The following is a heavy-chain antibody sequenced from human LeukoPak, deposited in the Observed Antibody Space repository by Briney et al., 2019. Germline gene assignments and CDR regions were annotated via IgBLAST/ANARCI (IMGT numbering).Heavy chain of an antibody. J-gene: IGHJ4*02. V-gene: IGHV3-30*04. Sequence: GRSLRLSCAASGFTFSSYAMHWVRQAPGKGLEWVAVISYDGSNKYYADSVKGRFTISRDNSKNTLYLQMNSLRAEDTAVYYCTRGQSNSYYDILTGPDYWGQGTLVTVSS. CDR2: ISYDGSNK. CDR3: TRGQSNSYYDILTGPDY. CDR1: GFTFSSYA. D-gene: IGHD3-9*01.